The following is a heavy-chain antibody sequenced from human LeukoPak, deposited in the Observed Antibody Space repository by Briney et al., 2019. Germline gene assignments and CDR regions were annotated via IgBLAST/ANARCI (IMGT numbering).Heavy chain of an antibody. CDR3: ADMVRGVIVFGMDL. Sequence: GGSLRLSCAASGFPFRRFSMSWVRQAPGKGLEWVSGISIGGTNTYYADSVKGRFSISRDDSKNTLHLQMNSLRAEDTAVYYCADMVRGVIVFGMDLWGQGTTVTDSS. CDR2: ISIGGTNT. D-gene: IGHD3-10*01. V-gene: IGHV3-23*01. J-gene: IGHJ6*02. CDR1: GFPFRRFS.